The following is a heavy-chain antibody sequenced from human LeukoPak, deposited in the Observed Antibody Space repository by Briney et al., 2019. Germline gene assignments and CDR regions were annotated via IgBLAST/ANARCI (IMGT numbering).Heavy chain of an antibody. V-gene: IGHV3-7*03. J-gene: IGHJ4*02. Sequence: GVSLRLSCAASGFTFSTYWMSWVRQAPGKGLECVANIKRDGSEKYYVDSVKGRFTIFRDDAKSSLYLQMSSLRAEDTAVYFCARVYTGNRWHFDYWGQGTLVTVSS. CDR1: GFTFSTYW. D-gene: IGHD2-2*02. CDR2: IKRDGSEK. CDR3: ARVYTGNRWHFDY.